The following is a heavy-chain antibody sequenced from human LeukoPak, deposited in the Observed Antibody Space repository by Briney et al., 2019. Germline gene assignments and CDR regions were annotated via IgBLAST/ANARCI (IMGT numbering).Heavy chain of an antibody. CDR1: GYSISSGYY. J-gene: IGHJ3*02. CDR3: ARDLQLNAFDI. Sequence: PSETLSLTCTVSGYSISSGYYWGWIRQPPGKGLEWIGSIYHSGSTYYNPSLKSRVTISVDTSKNQFSLKLSSVTAADTAVYYCARDLQLNAFDIWGQGTMVTVSS. CDR2: IYHSGST. V-gene: IGHV4-38-2*02. D-gene: IGHD5-18*01.